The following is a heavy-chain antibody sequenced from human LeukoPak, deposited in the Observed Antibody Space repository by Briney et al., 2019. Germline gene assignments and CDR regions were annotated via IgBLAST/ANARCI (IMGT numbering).Heavy chain of an antibody. D-gene: IGHD3-9*01. CDR2: IYSGGTT. J-gene: IGHJ3*02. V-gene: IGHV3-66*01. CDR1: XXXY. CDR3: ARAPLRYGGVDAFDI. Sequence: XXXYMSWVRQAPGKGLEWVSVIYSGGTTYYADSVKGRFTISRDNSKNTLYLQMNSLRAEDTAVYYCARAPLRYGGVDAFDIWGQGTMVTVSS.